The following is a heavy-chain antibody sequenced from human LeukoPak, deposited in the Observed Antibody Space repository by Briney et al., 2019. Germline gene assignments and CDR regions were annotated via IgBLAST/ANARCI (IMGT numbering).Heavy chain of an antibody. D-gene: IGHD6-13*01. CDR1: GFSFSNSW. CDR2: INPDGSEK. CDR3: ARGGYSSSWYWVY. J-gene: IGHJ4*02. Sequence: GGSLRLSCAASGFSFSNSWMTWVGQAPGKGLEWVANINPDGSEKLYVDSVKGRFIISRDNAKNSLYLQINSLRADDTSVYYCARGGYSSSWYWVYWGQGTLVTVSS. V-gene: IGHV3-7*01.